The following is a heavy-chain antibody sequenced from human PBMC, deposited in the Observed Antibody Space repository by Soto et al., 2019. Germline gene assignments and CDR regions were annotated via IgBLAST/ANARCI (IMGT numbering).Heavy chain of an antibody. CDR2: IYSAGNT. Sequence: VRSLRLSSASYVFTGSNNYMSCVRQAPGKWLEGVSVIYSAGNTFYSDSVKGRFTISRDNSKNTLYLQMSSLRAEDTAVYYCETSQRSNYWG. V-gene: IGHV3-53*01. J-gene: IGHJ4*01. CDR3: ETSQRSNY. CDR1: VFTGSNNY. D-gene: IGHD6-13*01.